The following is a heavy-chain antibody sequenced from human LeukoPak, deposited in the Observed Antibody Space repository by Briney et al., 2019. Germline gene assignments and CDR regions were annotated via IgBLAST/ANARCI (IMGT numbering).Heavy chain of an antibody. CDR2: INPSGGNT. J-gene: IGHJ6*03. D-gene: IGHD2/OR15-2a*01. CDR1: GYTFISYY. V-gene: IGHV1-46*01. CDR3: AREGKKEYSTPWYYYYYMDV. Sequence: GASVKVSCKASGYTFISYYMHWVRQAPGQGLEWMGIINPSGGNTNYAQKLQGRVTMTTDTSTSTAYMELRSLRSDDTAVYYCAREGKKEYSTPWYYYYYMDVWGKGTTVTVSS.